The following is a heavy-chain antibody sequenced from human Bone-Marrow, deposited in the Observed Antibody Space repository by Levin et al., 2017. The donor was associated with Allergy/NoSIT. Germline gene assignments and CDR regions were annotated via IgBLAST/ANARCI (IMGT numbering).Heavy chain of an antibody. D-gene: IGHD2-15*01. Sequence: SETLSLTCTVSGGSISSYYWGWIRQPPGKGLEWLGYIYGSGSTKYNPSLKSRVAISVESSKNQFSLRLSSVTAAATSVYYCARVMVAAHYYYFGVDVWGQGTTVTVSS. CDR1: GGSISSYY. CDR2: IYGSGST. J-gene: IGHJ6*02. CDR3: ARVMVAAHYYYFGVDV. V-gene: IGHV4-59*01.